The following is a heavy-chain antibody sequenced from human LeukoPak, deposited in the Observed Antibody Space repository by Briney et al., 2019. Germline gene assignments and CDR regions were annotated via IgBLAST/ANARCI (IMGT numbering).Heavy chain of an antibody. J-gene: IGHJ4*02. Sequence: GGSLRLSCAASGFTFSSYSMNWVRQAPGKGLEWVSYISSSSTIYYADSVKGRFTISRDNAKNSLYLQMNSLRDEDTAVYYCAREGNYYDSEADYWGQGTLVTVSS. CDR3: AREGNYYDSEADY. CDR2: ISSSSTI. D-gene: IGHD3-22*01. CDR1: GFTFSSYS. V-gene: IGHV3-48*02.